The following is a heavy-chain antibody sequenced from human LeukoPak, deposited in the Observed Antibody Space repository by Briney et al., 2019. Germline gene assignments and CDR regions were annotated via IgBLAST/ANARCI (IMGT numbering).Heavy chain of an antibody. CDR3: ARRIQLWSLNWFGP. CDR2: ILYDGSNK. CDR1: GFTFSSYG. D-gene: IGHD5-18*01. V-gene: IGHV3-30*03. Sequence: LAGGSLRLSCAASGFTFSSYGMHWVRQAPGKGLEWVAVILYDGSNKYYADSVKGRFTISRDNSKNTLYLQMNSLRAEDTAVYYCARRIQLWSLNWFGPWGQGTLVTVSS. J-gene: IGHJ5*02.